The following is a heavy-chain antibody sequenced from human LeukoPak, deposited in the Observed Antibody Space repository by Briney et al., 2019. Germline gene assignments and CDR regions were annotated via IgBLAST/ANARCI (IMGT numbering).Heavy chain of an antibody. CDR1: GDSISGDSISSYY. J-gene: IGHJ4*02. Sequence: PSETLSLTCTVSGDSISGDSISSYYWSWIRQPAGKGPEWIGRIYPSGSTECNPSLKSRVAMSIDTSKNQFSLKLSSVTAADTAVYYCVRSIAVAGKEFDSWGRGTLVTVSS. V-gene: IGHV4-4*07. CDR3: VRSIAVAGKEFDS. CDR2: IYPSGST. D-gene: IGHD6-13*01.